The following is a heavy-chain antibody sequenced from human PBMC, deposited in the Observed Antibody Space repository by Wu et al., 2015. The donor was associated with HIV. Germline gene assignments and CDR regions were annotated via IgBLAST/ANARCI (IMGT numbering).Heavy chain of an antibody. Sequence: QVQLVQSGADVKKPGASVKVSCKASGYTFTGKYIHWVRQAPGQGLEWMGWINSKSGDTNYAQKFQGRVTMTRDTSISTAYMELSRLRSDDTAVYFCARDFSGFYYYMDVWAKGPRSPSP. CDR1: GYTFTGKY. D-gene: IGHD3-10*01. CDR2: INSKSGDT. V-gene: IGHV1-2*02. J-gene: IGHJ6*03. CDR3: ARDFSGFYYYMDV.